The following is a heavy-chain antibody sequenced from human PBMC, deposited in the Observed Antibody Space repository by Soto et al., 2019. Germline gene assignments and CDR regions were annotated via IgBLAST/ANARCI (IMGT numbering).Heavy chain of an antibody. D-gene: IGHD5-12*01. J-gene: IGHJ4*02. CDR2: LSSGSDYI. CDR3: ARGGIFTGYDK. Sequence: EVQLVESGGGLVKPGGSLRLSCTASGFTFSGYSMTWVRQAPGKGLKWVAALSSGSDYIYYADPVKGRFIISRDNAKDSLYLQMNSLRAEDTAVYYCARGGIFTGYDKWGQGTLVTVSS. CDR1: GFTFSGYS. V-gene: IGHV3-21*01.